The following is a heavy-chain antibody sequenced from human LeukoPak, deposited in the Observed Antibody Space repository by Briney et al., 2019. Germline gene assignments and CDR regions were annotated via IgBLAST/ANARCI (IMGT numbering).Heavy chain of an antibody. CDR1: GYTFTGYY. CDR2: INPNSGGT. J-gene: IGHJ4*02. Sequence: ASVKVSCKASGYTFTGYYMHWVRQAPGQGLEWMGRINPNSGGTNYAQKFQGRVTMPRDTPISTAYMELSRLRSDDTAVYYRARIAVDTAMVTNYWGQGTLVTVSS. V-gene: IGHV1-2*06. D-gene: IGHD5-18*01. CDR3: ARIAVDTAMVTNY.